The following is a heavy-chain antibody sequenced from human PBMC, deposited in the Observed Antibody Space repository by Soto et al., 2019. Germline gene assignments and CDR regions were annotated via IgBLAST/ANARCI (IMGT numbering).Heavy chain of an antibody. V-gene: IGHV3-21*01. CDR1: GFTFSSYS. J-gene: IGHJ3*02. CDR2: ISSSSSYI. Sequence: GGSLRLSCAASGFTFSSYSMNWVRQAPGKGLEWVSSISSSSSYIYYADSVKGRFTISRDNAKNSLYLQMNSLRAEDTAVYYCARGREWLRLQLSAFDIWGQGTMVTVSS. D-gene: IGHD5-12*01. CDR3: ARGREWLRLQLSAFDI.